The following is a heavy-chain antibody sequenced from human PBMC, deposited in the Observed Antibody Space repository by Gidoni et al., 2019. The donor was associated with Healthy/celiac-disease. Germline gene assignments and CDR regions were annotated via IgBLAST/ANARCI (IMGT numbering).Heavy chain of an antibody. CDR2: INPNSGGT. CDR1: GYTFPGYY. D-gene: IGHD2-2*02. V-gene: IGHV1-2*04. CDR3: ARAHTENDAFDI. J-gene: IGHJ3*02. Sequence: QVQLVQSGAEVKKPGASVKVSCKSSGYTFPGYYMHWVRQAPGQGLDWMGWINPNSGGTNYAQKFQGWVTMTRDTSISTAYMELSRLRSDDTAVYYCARAHTENDAFDIWGQGTMVTVSS.